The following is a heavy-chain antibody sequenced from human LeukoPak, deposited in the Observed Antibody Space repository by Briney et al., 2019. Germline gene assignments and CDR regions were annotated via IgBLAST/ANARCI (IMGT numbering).Heavy chain of an antibody. CDR1: GLSLSTSGVG. D-gene: IGHD3-22*01. J-gene: IGHJ3*02. Sequence: SGPTLVKPTQTLTLTCTLSGLSLSTSGVGVGWIRQPPGKALEWLALIYWNDEKRYSPSLKSRLTITKDTSKIQVVLAMTNVDPVDKATYYCAHTQYYYDSGGVDDGFDIWGQGTMVTVSS. V-gene: IGHV2-5*01. CDR2: IYWNDEK. CDR3: AHTQYYYDSGGVDDGFDI.